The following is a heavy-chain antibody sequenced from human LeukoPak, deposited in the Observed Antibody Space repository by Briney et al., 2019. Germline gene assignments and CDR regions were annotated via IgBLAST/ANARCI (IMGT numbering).Heavy chain of an antibody. D-gene: IGHD4-17*01. Sequence: PSETLSLTCTVSGYSISSGYYWGWIRQPPGKGLEWIGSIYHSGSTYYNPSLKSRVTISVDTSKNQFSLKLSSVTAADTAVYYCARHSLPADYGEDYWGQGTLVTVSS. V-gene: IGHV4-38-2*02. CDR2: IYHSGST. CDR3: ARHSLPADYGEDY. J-gene: IGHJ4*02. CDR1: GYSISSGYY.